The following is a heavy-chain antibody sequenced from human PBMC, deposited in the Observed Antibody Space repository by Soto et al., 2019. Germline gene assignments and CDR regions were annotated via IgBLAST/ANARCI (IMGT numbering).Heavy chain of an antibody. Sequence: QVQLQQWGAGLLKPSETLSLTCAVYGGSFSGHSWTWIRQSPGKGLEWIWDINHSGRVNYSPSLKSRVTISLDTSKNQFSLTLGAVTAADTAMYYCSTRAYDTNGYYRFDPWGQGTLVTVSS. J-gene: IGHJ5*01. CDR1: GGSFSGHS. D-gene: IGHD3-22*01. V-gene: IGHV4-34*01. CDR3: STRAYDTNGYYRFDP. CDR2: INHSGRV.